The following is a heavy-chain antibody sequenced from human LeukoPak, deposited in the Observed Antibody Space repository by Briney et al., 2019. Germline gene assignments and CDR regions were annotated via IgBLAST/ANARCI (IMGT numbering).Heavy chain of an antibody. J-gene: IGHJ4*02. V-gene: IGHV1-2*02. CDR2: INPNSGGT. Sequence: ASVKVSCKSSGYTFTGYYMHWVRQAPGRGLEWMGWINPNSGGTNYAQKFQGRVTMTRDTSISTAYMELSRLRSDDTAVYYCARGVESWSDYCDYWGQGTLVTVSS. CDR3: ARGVESWSDYCDY. D-gene: IGHD3-3*01. CDR1: GYTFTGYY.